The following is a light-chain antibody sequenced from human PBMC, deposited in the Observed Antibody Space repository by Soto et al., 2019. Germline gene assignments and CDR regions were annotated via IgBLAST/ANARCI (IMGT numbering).Light chain of an antibody. V-gene: IGKV1-6*01. CDR1: QDIRVD. J-gene: IGKJ2*01. Sequence: AIVLTQSPPSLSSSVGDRVIITCRASQDIRVDVGWLQQRPGHAPSLLIYAASTLHTGIPSTFTGSGSGTDFTLTINGLQPEDVAAYFCLRDYNFPYTFGQGTKLEI. CDR3: LRDYNFPYT. CDR2: AAS.